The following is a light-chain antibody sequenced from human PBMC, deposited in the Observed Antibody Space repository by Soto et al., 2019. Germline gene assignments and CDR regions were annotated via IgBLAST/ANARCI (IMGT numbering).Light chain of an antibody. CDR1: SSDVGGYNY. V-gene: IGLV2-14*01. CDR2: EVS. CDR3: SSYTSSSSSYVV. Sequence: QSALTQPASVSGSPGQSITISCTGTSSDVGGYNYVSWYQQHPGKAPKLMIHEVSNRPSGVSNRFSGSKSGNTASLTISGLQAEDEADYYCSSYTSSSSSYVVFGGGTKLTVL. J-gene: IGLJ2*01.